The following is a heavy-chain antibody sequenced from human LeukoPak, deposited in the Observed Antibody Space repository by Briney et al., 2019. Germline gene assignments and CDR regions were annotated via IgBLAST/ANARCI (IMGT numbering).Heavy chain of an antibody. CDR3: ARQVGSSGYYDDY. J-gene: IGHJ4*02. CDR1: GYIFIDYY. CDR2: INPNSGGT. V-gene: IGHV1-2*02. D-gene: IGHD3-22*01. Sequence: ASVKVSCKASGYIFIDYYMHWVRQAPGQGLEWMGWINPNSGGTNSAQKFQGRVTMTRDTSISTAYMELSRLTSDDTAVCYCARQVGSSGYYDDYWGQGTLVTVSS.